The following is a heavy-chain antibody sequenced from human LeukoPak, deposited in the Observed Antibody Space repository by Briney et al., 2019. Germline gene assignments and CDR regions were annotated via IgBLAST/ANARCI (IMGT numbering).Heavy chain of an antibody. D-gene: IGHD5-24*01. Sequence: TGGSLRLSCAASGFTFNSYWMSWVRQAPEKGPEWLANIRQDGSDKQYVDSVKGRFTISRDNAKNTLYLQMNSLTAEDTAVYYCARGARDGYNLWGQGTLVTVSS. V-gene: IGHV3-7*01. CDR1: GFTFNSYW. CDR3: ARGARDGYNL. J-gene: IGHJ4*02. CDR2: IRQDGSDK.